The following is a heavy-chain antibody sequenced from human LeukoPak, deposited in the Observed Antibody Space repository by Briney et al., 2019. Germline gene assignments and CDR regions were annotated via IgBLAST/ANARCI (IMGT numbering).Heavy chain of an antibody. V-gene: IGHV1-46*01. D-gene: IGHD2-21*02. CDR1: GYTFTSFY. Sequence: ASVEVSCKASGYTFTSFYMHWVRQAPGQGLEWMGIINPSGGSTSYAQKFQGRVAMTRDTSTSTVYMELSSLRSEDTAVYYCARAFGRDPFDYWGQGTLVTVSS. CDR3: ARAFGRDPFDY. J-gene: IGHJ4*02. CDR2: INPSGGST.